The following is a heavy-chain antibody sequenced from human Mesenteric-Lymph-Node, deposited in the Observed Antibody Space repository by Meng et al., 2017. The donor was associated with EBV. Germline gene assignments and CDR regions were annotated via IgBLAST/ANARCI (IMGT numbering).Heavy chain of an antibody. CDR3: ARDQGSSSCFDY. CDR1: GFTFRDYY. V-gene: IGHV3-11*01. D-gene: IGHD6-6*01. CDR2: ISSSGSTI. Sequence: QGQLVEPGGGLVKPGGSLRLSWAGSGFTFRDYYMSWIRQAPGKGLEWVSYISSSGSTIYYADSVKGRFTISRDNAKNSLYLQMNSLRAEDTAVYYCARDQGSSSCFDYWGQGTLVTVSS. J-gene: IGHJ4*02.